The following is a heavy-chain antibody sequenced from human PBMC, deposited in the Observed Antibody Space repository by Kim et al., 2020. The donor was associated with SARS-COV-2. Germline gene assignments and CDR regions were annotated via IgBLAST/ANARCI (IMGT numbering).Heavy chain of an antibody. CDR2: IKRRSDGETT. Sequence: GGSLRLSCAASGLTFTNTWMNWVRQAPGKGLEWVAQIKRRSDGETTLYTAPVQGRFTISREDSKNTVYLQMNSLYSEDTALYYCVALIPGLGALYWGQGILVTVSS. CDR3: VALIPGLGALY. CDR1: GLTFTNTW. J-gene: IGHJ4*02. V-gene: IGHV3-15*01. D-gene: IGHD2-2*01.